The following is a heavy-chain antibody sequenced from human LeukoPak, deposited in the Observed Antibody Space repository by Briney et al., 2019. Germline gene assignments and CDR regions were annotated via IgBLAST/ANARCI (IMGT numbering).Heavy chain of an antibody. CDR3: ARTYYYGSGIALPFDY. J-gene: IGHJ4*02. V-gene: IGHV4-59*01. Sequence: PSETLSLTCTVSGGSISSYYWGWIRQPPGKGLEWIGYIYYSGSTNYNPSLKSRVTISVDTSKNQFSLKLSSVTAADTAVYYCARTYYYGSGIALPFDYWGQGTLVTVSS. CDR1: GGSISSYY. CDR2: IYYSGST. D-gene: IGHD3-10*01.